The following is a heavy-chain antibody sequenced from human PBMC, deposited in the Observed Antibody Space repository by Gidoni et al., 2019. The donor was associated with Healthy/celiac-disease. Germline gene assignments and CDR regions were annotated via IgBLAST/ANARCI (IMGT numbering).Heavy chain of an antibody. Sequence: QVQLVQSGAEVKKPGASVKVSCTASGYTFTSYAMHWVRQAPGQRLEWMGWINAGNGNTKYSQKFQGRVTITRDTSASTAYMELSSLRSEDTAVYYCARVISISGSYSLSYWGQGTLVTVSS. CDR1: GYTFTSYA. J-gene: IGHJ4*02. CDR3: ARVISISGSYSLSY. V-gene: IGHV1-3*01. D-gene: IGHD1-26*01. CDR2: INAGNGNT.